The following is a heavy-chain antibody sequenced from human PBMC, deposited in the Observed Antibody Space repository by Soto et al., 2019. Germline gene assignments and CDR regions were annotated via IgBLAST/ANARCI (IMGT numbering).Heavy chain of an antibody. CDR3: AKDCTRGSGGYPDYFDY. D-gene: IGHD3-10*01. J-gene: IGHJ4*02. V-gene: IGHV3-23*01. Sequence: EVQLLESGGGLVQPGGSLRLSCAGSGFTFSAYGMSWVRQAPGKGLEWVSGISVSGTSTYYADSVKGRFTISRDNSKNTLYLQMKRLRAEDTALYYCAKDCTRGSGGYPDYFDYWGQGTLVTVSS. CDR1: GFTFSAYG. CDR2: ISVSGTST.